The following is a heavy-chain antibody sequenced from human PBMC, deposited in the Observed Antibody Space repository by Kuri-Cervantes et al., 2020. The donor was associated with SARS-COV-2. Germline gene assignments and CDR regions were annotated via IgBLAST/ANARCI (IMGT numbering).Heavy chain of an antibody. CDR3: ARDLREDAFDT. CDR2: IYHSGST. CDR1: GGSISSYY. J-gene: IGHJ3*02. V-gene: IGHV4-38-2*02. Sequence: SETLSLACTVSGGSISSYYWSWIRQPPGKGLEWIGSIYHSGSTYYNPSLKSRVTISVDTSKNQFSLKLSPVTAADTAVYYCARDLREDAFDTWGQGTMVTVSS.